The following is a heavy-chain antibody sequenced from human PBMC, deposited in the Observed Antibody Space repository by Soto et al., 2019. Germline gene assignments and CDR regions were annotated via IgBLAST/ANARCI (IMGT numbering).Heavy chain of an antibody. D-gene: IGHD6-19*01. CDR2: IIPIFGTA. J-gene: IGHJ5*02. Sequence: SSVKVSCKSSGGTFSSYAISWVRHPPGQGLEWMRGIIPIFGTANYAQNFRGRGTMTADASTSTAYMELRSLRSEDTAVYYCERDSISDSSRWYDQVNWFDTWGQGTLVPVS. CDR3: ERDSISDSSRWYDQVNWFDT. V-gene: IGHV1-69*13. CDR1: GGTFSSYA.